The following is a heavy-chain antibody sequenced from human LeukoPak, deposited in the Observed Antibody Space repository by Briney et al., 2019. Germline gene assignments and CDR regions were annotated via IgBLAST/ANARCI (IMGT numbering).Heavy chain of an antibody. CDR1: GFTFSSYG. D-gene: IGHD3-3*01. CDR2: IRYDGSNK. J-gene: IGHJ4*02. V-gene: IGHV3-30*02. CDR3: AKDGITIFGVVIPTVDY. Sequence: GGSLRLSCAASGFTFSSYGMHWVRQAPGKGLERVAFIRYDGSNKYYADSVKGRFTISRDNSKNTLYLQMNSLRAEDTAVYYCAKDGITIFGVVIPTVDYWGQGTLVTVSS.